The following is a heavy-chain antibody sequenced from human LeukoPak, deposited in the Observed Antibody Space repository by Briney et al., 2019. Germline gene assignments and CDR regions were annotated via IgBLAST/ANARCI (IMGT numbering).Heavy chain of an antibody. CDR3: ATYSSGWADFDY. D-gene: IGHD6-19*01. CDR1: GFTFSSYS. J-gene: IGHJ4*02. Sequence: GGSLRLSCAASGFTFSSYSMNWVRQAPGKGLEWVSSISSSGSYIYYADSVKGRFTISRDNAKNSLYPQMNSLRAEDTAVYYCATYSSGWADFDYWGRGTLVTVSS. CDR2: ISSSGSYI. V-gene: IGHV3-21*01.